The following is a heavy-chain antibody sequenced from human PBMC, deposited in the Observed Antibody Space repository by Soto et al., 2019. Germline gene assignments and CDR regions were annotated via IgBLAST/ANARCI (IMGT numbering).Heavy chain of an antibody. Sequence: ETLYATCAVYGCALSGYYWIWILQPPGKGLEWIGEINHSGSTNYNPSLKSRVTISVDTSKNQFSLKLRSVTAADTAVYYCARGGRGIAARPFEYWGQGTLVTVSS. D-gene: IGHD6-6*01. J-gene: IGHJ4*02. V-gene: IGHV4-34*01. CDR2: INHSGST. CDR3: ARGGRGIAARPFEY. CDR1: GCALSGYY.